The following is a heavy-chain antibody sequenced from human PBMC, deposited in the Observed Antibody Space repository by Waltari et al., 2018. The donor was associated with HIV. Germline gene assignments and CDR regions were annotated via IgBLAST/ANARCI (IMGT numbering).Heavy chain of an antibody. J-gene: IGHJ1*01. Sequence: EVQLVESGGNLVNPGGCLRLSCAASGFTFRDAWLSGVRQALWQGREWVGRIKSKTDGGATDYAAPVKGRFTISRDDSQNSLYLQMSGLKSEDTGIYYCTADFQYWGRGTLVSVFS. CDR2: IKSKTDGGAT. CDR3: TADFQY. CDR1: GFTFRDAW. V-gene: IGHV3-15*01.